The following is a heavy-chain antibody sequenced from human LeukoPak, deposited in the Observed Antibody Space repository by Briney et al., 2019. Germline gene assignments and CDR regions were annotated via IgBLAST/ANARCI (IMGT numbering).Heavy chain of an antibody. CDR3: ARGPRFGGVIVPDFYYGMDV. CDR2: INPNSGGT. D-gene: IGHD3-16*02. Sequence: ASVKVSCKASGYTFTGYYMHWVRQAPGQGLEWMGWINPNSGGTNYAQKFQGWVTMTRDTPISTAYMELSRLRSDDTAVYYCARGPRFGGVIVPDFYYGMDVWGKGTTVTVSS. CDR1: GYTFTGYY. V-gene: IGHV1-2*04. J-gene: IGHJ6*04.